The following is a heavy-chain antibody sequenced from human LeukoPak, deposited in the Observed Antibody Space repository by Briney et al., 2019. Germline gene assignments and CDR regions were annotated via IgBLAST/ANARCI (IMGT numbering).Heavy chain of an antibody. CDR2: ISWDGGST. V-gene: IGHV3-43D*03. Sequence: GGSLRLSCAASGITVSSHYMTWVRQAPGKGLEWVSLISWDGGSTYYADSVKGRFTISRDNSKNSLYLQMNSLRAEDTALYYCAKASIAAAGGPMDYYYYYYMDVWGKGTTVTVSS. J-gene: IGHJ6*03. CDR1: GITVSSHY. D-gene: IGHD6-13*01. CDR3: AKASIAAAGGPMDYYYYYYMDV.